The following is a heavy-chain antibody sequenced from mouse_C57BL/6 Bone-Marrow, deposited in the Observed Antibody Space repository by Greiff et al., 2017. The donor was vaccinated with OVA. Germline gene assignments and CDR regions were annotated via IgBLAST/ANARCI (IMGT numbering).Heavy chain of an antibody. CDR3: ARRNALDY. V-gene: IGHV1-50*01. CDR1: GYTFTSYW. J-gene: IGHJ2*01. CDR2: IDPSDSYT. Sequence: QVQLKQPGAELVKPGASVKLSCKASGYTFTSYWMQWVKQRPGQGLEWIGEIDPSDSYTNYNQKFKGKATLTVDTSSSTAYMQLSSLTSEDSAVYYCARRNALDYWGQGTTLTVSA.